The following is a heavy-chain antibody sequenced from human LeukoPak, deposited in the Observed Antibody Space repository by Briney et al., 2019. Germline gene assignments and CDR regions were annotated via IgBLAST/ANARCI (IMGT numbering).Heavy chain of an antibody. CDR1: GYTFTSYA. V-gene: IGHV1-3*01. CDR2: VNAGNGNT. CDR3: ARREGGHWFDP. J-gene: IGHJ5*02. Sequence: ASVKVSCKASGYTFTSYAMHWVRQAPGQRLEWMGWVNAGNGNTKYSQEFQGRVTITRDTSASTAYMELSSLRSDDTAVYYCARREGGHWFDPWGQGTLVTVSS.